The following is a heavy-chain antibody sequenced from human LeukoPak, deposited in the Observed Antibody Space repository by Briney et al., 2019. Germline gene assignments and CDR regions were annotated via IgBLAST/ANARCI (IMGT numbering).Heavy chain of an antibody. CDR3: ARVWGSGSYFLGRLDC. CDR2: FSSSSSTI. D-gene: IGHD3-10*01. Sequence: GGSLRLYCAAPGFTFSGYSMNWVRQAPGKGLEGVSYFSSSSSTIDYADSVKGRFTSSRDNGKNSLYLQMNSLREEDTAVYYCARVWGSGSYFLGRLDCWGKGTLVTAST. V-gene: IGHV3-48*02. J-gene: IGHJ4*02. CDR1: GFTFSGYS.